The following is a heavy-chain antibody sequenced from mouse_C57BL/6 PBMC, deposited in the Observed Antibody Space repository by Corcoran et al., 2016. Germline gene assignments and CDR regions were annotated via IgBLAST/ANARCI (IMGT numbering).Heavy chain of an antibody. CDR2: INPNNGGT. D-gene: IGHD2-1*01. V-gene: IGHV1-26*01. CDR3: ARRDGNYVDY. Sequence: EVQLQQSGPELVKPGASVKISCKASGYTFTDYYMNWVKQSHGKSLEWIGDINPNNGGTSYNQKFKGKVTLTVDKSSSTADMELRRLTSEDSAVYYCARRDGNYVDYWGQGTTLTVSS. CDR1: GYTFTDYY. J-gene: IGHJ2*01.